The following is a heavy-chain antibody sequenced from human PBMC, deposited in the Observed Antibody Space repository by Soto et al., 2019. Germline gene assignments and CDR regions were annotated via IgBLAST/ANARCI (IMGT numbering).Heavy chain of an antibody. J-gene: IGHJ5*02. CDR3: ARGFFRLRGTTSPLYNWFDP. CDR1: GGSFSGYY. V-gene: IGHV4-34*01. CDR2: INHSGST. Sequence: SETLSLTCAVYGGSFSGYYWSWIRQPPGKGLEWIGEINHSGSTNYNPSLKSRVTISVDTSKNQFSLKLSSVTAADTAVYYCARGFFRLRGTTSPLYNWFDPWGQGTLVTVSS. D-gene: IGHD1-7*01.